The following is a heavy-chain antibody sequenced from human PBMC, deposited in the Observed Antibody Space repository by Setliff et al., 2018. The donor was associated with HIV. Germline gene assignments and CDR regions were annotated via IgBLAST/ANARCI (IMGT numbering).Heavy chain of an antibody. CDR1: GDSISSNY. CDR3: ARHNAPHDNFWSGDPLLF. CDR2: VYYTGST. Sequence: SETLSLTCTVSGDSISSNYWTWIRQPPGKGLEYIGYVYYTGSTNYNPSLKNRVTISIDTSKNQFSLKLRSVTAADTAVYYCARHNAPHDNFWSGDPLLFWGQGTTVTVSS. J-gene: IGHJ6*02. V-gene: IGHV4-59*01. D-gene: IGHD3-3*01.